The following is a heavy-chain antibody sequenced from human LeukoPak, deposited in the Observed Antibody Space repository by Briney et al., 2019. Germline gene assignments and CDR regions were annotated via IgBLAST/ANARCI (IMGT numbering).Heavy chain of an antibody. CDR3: ARDYYDSSGCP. CDR1: GFTVSSNY. D-gene: IGHD3-22*01. CDR2: IYSGGST. J-gene: IGHJ5*02. Sequence: GSLRLSCAASGFTVSSNYMSWVRQAPGKGLEWVSVIYSGGSTYYADSVKGRFTISRDNAKNSLYLQMNSLRAEDTAVYYCARDYYDSSGCPWGQGTLVTVSS. V-gene: IGHV3-53*01.